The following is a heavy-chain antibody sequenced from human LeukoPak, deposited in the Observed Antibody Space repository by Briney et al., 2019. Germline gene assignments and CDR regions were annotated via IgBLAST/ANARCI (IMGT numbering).Heavy chain of an antibody. Sequence: SETLSLTCAAYGGSFSGYYWSWIRQPPGKGLEWIGEINHSGSTNYNPSLKSRVTISVDTSKNQFSLKLSSVTAADTAVYYCASRDTATGLDWGQGTLVTVSS. J-gene: IGHJ4*02. CDR1: GGSFSGYY. CDR3: ASRDTATGLD. CDR2: INHSGST. V-gene: IGHV4-34*01. D-gene: IGHD5-18*01.